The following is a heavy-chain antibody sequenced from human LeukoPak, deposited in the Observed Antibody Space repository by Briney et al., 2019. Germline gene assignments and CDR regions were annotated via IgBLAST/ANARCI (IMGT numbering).Heavy chain of an antibody. CDR2: ISYDGSNK. J-gene: IGHJ4*02. CDR1: GFTFSSYA. Sequence: GRSLRLSCAASGFTFSSYAMHWVRQAPGKGLEWVAVISYDGSNKYYADSVKGRFTISRDNSKNTLYLQMNSLRAEDTAVYYCARSYGSGSLVYFDYWGQGTLVTVSS. D-gene: IGHD3-10*01. V-gene: IGHV3-30*04. CDR3: ARSYGSGSLVYFDY.